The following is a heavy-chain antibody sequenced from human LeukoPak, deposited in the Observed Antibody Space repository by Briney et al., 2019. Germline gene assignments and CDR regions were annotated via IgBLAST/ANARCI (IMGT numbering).Heavy chain of an antibody. CDR1: GFTFSTYA. V-gene: IGHV3-33*01. CDR3: ARDRLTTVTTFHFDY. Sequence: GGSLRLSCAASGFTFSTYAMHWVRQAPGKGLEWVAVIWYDRTNKYYADSVKGRFTIPRDNSKNTLYLQMSSLRAEDTAVYYCARDRLTTVTTFHFDYWGQGTLVTVSS. CDR2: IWYDRTNK. D-gene: IGHD4-17*01. J-gene: IGHJ4*02.